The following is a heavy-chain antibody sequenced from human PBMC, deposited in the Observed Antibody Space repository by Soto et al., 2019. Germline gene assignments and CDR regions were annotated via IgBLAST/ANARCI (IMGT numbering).Heavy chain of an antibody. CDR3: ARVLFGRGNWFDP. CDR2: IHYSGST. Sequence: SETLSLTCTASGGSISSYYWNWIRQPPGKGLEWIGYIHYSGSTNHNPSLKSRVTISVDTSKNQISLKLRSVTAADTAVYYCARVLFGRGNWFDPWGQGTLVTVSS. CDR1: GGSISSYY. D-gene: IGHD3-3*01. J-gene: IGHJ5*02. V-gene: IGHV4-59*01.